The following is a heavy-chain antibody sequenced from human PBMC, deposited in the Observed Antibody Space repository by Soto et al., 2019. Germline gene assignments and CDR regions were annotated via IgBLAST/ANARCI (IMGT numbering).Heavy chain of an antibody. J-gene: IGHJ6*02. V-gene: IGHV1-69*06. CDR2: IIPIFGTA. Sequence: SVKVSCKASGGTFSSYAIXWVRQAPGQGLEWMGGIIPIFGTANYAQKFQGRVTITADKSTSTAYMELSSLRSEDTAVYYCARSGVVRLGELSLTDLPYYYYYGMDVWGQGTTVTSP. D-gene: IGHD3-16*02. CDR1: GGTFSSYA. CDR3: ARSGVVRLGELSLTDLPYYYYYGMDV.